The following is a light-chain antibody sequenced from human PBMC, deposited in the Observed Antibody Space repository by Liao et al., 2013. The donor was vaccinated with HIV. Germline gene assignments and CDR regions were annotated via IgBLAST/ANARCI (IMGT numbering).Light chain of an antibody. Sequence: SYVLTQPPSVSVAPGKTARITCGGNNIGSKSVHWYQQKPGPAPVLVIYYDSDRPSGIPERFSGSNSGNTATLTISRVEAGDEADYYCQVWDSSSDHPGVVFGGGTKLTVL. J-gene: IGLJ2*01. CDR3: QVWDSSSDHPGVV. CDR1: NIGSKS. V-gene: IGLV3-21*01. CDR2: YDS.